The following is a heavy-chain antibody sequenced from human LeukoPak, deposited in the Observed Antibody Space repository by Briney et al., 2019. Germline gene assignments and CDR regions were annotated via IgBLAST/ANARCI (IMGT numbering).Heavy chain of an antibody. Sequence: SETLSLTCTVSGGSISSSSYYWGWIRQPPGKGLEWIGSIYYSGSTYYNPSLKSRVTISVDTSKNQFSLKLSSVTAADTAVYYYAREAKARGYYQLLSSRDYWGQGTLVTVSS. CDR1: GGSISSSSYY. D-gene: IGHD2-2*01. V-gene: IGHV4-39*07. CDR2: IYYSGST. CDR3: AREAKARGYYQLLSSRDY. J-gene: IGHJ4*02.